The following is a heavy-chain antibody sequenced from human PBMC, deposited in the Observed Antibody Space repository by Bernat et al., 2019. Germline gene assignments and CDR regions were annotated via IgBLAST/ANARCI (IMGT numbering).Heavy chain of an antibody. Sequence: EVRLVESGGDLVQPGGSLRLSCAASGVTFGTFAMSWVRQAPGKGLERVSAMTGGGTTYYADSVKGRVIISRDNSKNMLFMQMNSLTAGDTAVYYCAKFRGQLIRNYYMNVWGEGTTVTVS. CDR1: GVTFGTFA. J-gene: IGHJ6*03. CDR2: MTGGGTT. D-gene: IGHD2-21*01. V-gene: IGHV3-23*04. CDR3: AKFRGQLIRNYYMNV.